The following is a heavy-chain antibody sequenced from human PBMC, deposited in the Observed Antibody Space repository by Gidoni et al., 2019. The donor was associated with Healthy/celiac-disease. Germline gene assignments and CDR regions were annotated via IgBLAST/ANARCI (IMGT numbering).Heavy chain of an antibody. CDR2: ISSSGSTI. D-gene: IGHD2-8*01. J-gene: IGHJ6*02. CDR1: GFTFRDYY. Sequence: QVQLVESGGGLVKPGGSLRISCAASGFTFRDYYMSWTRQAPGKGLEWVSYISSSGSTIYYADSVKGRFTISRDNAKNSLYLQMNSLRAEDTAVYYCARDRSRVLRYCTNGVCYKDYYGMDVWGQGTTVTVSS. V-gene: IGHV3-11*01. CDR3: ARDRSRVLRYCTNGVCYKDYYGMDV.